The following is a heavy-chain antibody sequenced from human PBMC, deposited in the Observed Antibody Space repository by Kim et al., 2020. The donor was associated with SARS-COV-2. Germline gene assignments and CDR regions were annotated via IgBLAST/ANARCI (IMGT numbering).Heavy chain of an antibody. D-gene: IGHD2-2*01. CDR3: AKGESVAAMKYFDS. V-gene: IGHV3-23*01. J-gene: IGHJ4*02. CDR2: ISGGGGDT. Sequence: GGSLRLSCATSGFTFSSHAMNWVHQAPGKGLEWVSAISGGGGDTYYADSVKGRFTISRDNSKNTLYLQMSSLRAEDTAVYYCAKGESVAAMKYFDSWGQGTLVTVSS. CDR1: GFTFSSHA.